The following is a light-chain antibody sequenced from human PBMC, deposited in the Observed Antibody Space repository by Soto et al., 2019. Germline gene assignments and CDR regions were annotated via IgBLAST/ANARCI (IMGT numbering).Light chain of an antibody. CDR2: GAS. CDR1: QSISTW. V-gene: IGKV1-5*01. Sequence: DIQMTQSPSTLSASAGDRVTITCRASQSISTWLAWYQQKPGKAPKLLIYGASSLASGVPSRFSGSGSGTGFTLTISSLQPDDFATYYCQQHNGYSERMFGQGTKVDIK. CDR3: QQHNGYSERM. J-gene: IGKJ1*01.